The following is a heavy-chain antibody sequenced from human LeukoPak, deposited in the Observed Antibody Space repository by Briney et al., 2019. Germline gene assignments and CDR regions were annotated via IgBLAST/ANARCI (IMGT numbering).Heavy chain of an antibody. CDR2: ISSSSSYI. Sequence: GGSLRLSCAASGFTFSSYSMNWVRQAPGKGLEWVSSISSSSSYIYYADSVKGRFTISRDNAKNSLYLQMNSLRAEDTAVYYCARQLRTRGDIPKGWFDPWGQGTLVTVSS. CDR1: GFTFSSYS. D-gene: IGHD2-2*01. CDR3: ARQLRTRGDIPKGWFDP. V-gene: IGHV3-21*01. J-gene: IGHJ5*02.